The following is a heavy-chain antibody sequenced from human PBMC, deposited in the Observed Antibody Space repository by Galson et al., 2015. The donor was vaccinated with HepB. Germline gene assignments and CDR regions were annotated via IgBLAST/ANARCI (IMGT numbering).Heavy chain of an antibody. CDR1: GFTFSHLW. Sequence: SLRLSCAASGFTFSHLWMTWGRQAPGKGLEWVGRIKSRSDGGTTDHAAPVKGRFTISRDDSKDTLYLQMNSLKTEDTAVYYCTTDRPCTGGGVLATWGQGTLVTVSS. V-gene: IGHV3-15*01. CDR2: IKSRSDGGTT. D-gene: IGHD2-8*02. J-gene: IGHJ1*01. CDR3: TTDRPCTGGGVLAT.